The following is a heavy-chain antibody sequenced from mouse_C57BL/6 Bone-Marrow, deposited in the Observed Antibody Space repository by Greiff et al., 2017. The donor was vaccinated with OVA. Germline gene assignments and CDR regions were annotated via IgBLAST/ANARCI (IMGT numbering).Heavy chain of an antibody. V-gene: IGHV14-2*01. J-gene: IGHJ2*01. CDR3: ARGDYWGPGWFDY. Sequence: VQLQQSGAELVKPGASVKLSCTASGFTINDYYMHWVKQRTEQGLEWIGRIDPEDGETKYAPTFQGKATITADTSSNTAYLQLSSLTSEDTAVYYCARGDYWGPGWFDYWGQGTTLTVSS. CDR1: GFTINDYY. D-gene: IGHD2-13*01. CDR2: IDPEDGET.